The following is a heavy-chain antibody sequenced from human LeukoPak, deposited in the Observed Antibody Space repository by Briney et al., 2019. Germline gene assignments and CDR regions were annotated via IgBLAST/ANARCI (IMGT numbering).Heavy chain of an antibody. CDR1: GFTFSKYW. D-gene: IGHD6-19*01. CDR3: ATKQWLAPPPDS. CDR2: INTDGTVT. J-gene: IGHJ4*02. V-gene: IGHV3-74*01. Sequence: GGSLRLSRAASGFTFSKYWMLWVRQAPGKGLESVSRINTDGTVTTYADSVKGRFTVSRDNADNTMFLQMNSVRDEDTAVYYCATKQWLAPPPDSWGQGTAPTVSS.